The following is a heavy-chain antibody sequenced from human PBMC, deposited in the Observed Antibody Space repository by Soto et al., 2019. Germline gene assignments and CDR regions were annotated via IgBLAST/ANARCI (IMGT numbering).Heavy chain of an antibody. J-gene: IGHJ5*02. Sequence: QVQLQESGPGLVKPSETLSLTCTVSGGSISSYFWSWIRQPAGKGLEWIGRIYTDGTTNYSPSLKSLDTMSVDTSKDQFSLKLSSGTAADTAVYYCAREGTSWMYNWFDPWGQGTLVTVSS. CDR3: AREGTSWMYNWFDP. V-gene: IGHV4-4*07. CDR2: IYTDGTT. CDR1: GGSISSYF. D-gene: IGHD2-2*01.